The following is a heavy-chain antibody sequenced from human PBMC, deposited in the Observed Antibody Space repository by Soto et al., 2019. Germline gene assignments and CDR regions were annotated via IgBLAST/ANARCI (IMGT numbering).Heavy chain of an antibody. CDR2: ISGSGGST. CDR1: GFTFSSYA. J-gene: IGHJ3*02. CDR3: ANDASDDYGDYGVLGAFDI. V-gene: IGHV3-23*01. D-gene: IGHD4-17*01. Sequence: EVQLLESGGGLVQPGGSLRLSCAASGFTFSSYAMSWVRQAPGKGLEWVSAISGSGGSTYYADSVKGRFTISRDNSKNTLDLQMNSLRAEDTAVYYCANDASDDYGDYGVLGAFDIWGQGTMVTVSS.